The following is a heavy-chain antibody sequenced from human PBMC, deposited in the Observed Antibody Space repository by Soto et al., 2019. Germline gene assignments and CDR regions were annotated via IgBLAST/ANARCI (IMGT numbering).Heavy chain of an antibody. CDR3: AKDFTPYGLLWYCDY. CDR2: ISFDGINK. J-gene: IGHJ4*02. D-gene: IGHD4-17*01. V-gene: IGHV3-30*18. CDR1: GFISSSYG. Sequence: PGGSLRLSCAASGFISSSYGMHWVRQAPGKGLEWVAVISFDGINKYYADSVKGRFTISRDNSKNTLFLQMNSLRAEDTAVYYCAKDFTPYGLLWYCDYWAGGTLVTVA.